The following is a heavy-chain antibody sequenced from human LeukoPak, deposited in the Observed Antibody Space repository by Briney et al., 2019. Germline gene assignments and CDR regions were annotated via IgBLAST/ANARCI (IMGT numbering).Heavy chain of an antibody. CDR3: ARGSMITFGGVMVPFDY. Sequence: KPSETLSLTCTVSGGSISSYYWSWIRQPPGKGLEWIGYIYYSGNNNYNPSLKSRFTISVDTSKNQFSRKQSSVTAADPAVYYWARGSMITFGGVMVPFDYWGQGPLVTVSS. J-gene: IGHJ4*02. CDR1: GGSISSYY. V-gene: IGHV4-59*01. D-gene: IGHD3-16*02. CDR2: IYYSGNN.